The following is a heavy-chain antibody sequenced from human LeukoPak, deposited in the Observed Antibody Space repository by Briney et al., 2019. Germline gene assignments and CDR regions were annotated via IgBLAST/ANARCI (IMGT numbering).Heavy chain of an antibody. CDR2: ISYDGSNK. CDR3: AKDRGTMVRGIPNAFDV. D-gene: IGHD3-10*01. V-gene: IGHV3-30*18. Sequence: GGSLRLSCAASGFTFSSYGMHWVRQAPGKGLEWVAVISYDGSNKYYADSVKGRFTISRDNSKNTLYLQMKSLRAEDTAVYYCAKDRGTMVRGIPNAFDVWGQGTMVTVSS. J-gene: IGHJ3*01. CDR1: GFTFSSYG.